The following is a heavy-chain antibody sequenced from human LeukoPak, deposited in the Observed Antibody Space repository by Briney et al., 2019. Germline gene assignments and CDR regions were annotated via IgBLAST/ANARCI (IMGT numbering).Heavy chain of an antibody. CDR1: GFPFSSYK. CDR3: AKDCPWCGLDV. Sequence: GGSLRLSCAAAGFPFSSYKMNWVRWAPGKELEWVSVISETEGSTFYADSVKGRFTISRDNSENMLYLQMNSLRVEDTAIYYCAKDCPWCGLDVWGQGTTVTVSS. D-gene: IGHD2-15*01. CDR2: ISETEGST. J-gene: IGHJ6*02. V-gene: IGHV3-23*01.